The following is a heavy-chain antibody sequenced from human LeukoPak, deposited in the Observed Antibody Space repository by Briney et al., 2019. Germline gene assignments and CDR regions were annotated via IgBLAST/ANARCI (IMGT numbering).Heavy chain of an antibody. V-gene: IGHV3-72*01. CDR2: IKNKANSYIT. J-gene: IGHJ4*02. CDR3: ASIRGTLGY. Sequence: RGSLRLSCAASGFTFSDHFMGWVRQAPGKGLEWVGRIKNKANSYITQYATSMEGRFTISRDDSKNSLYLQMSSLKTEDTAMYYCASIRGTLGYWGQGTVVTVSS. D-gene: IGHD1-26*01. CDR1: GFTFSDHF.